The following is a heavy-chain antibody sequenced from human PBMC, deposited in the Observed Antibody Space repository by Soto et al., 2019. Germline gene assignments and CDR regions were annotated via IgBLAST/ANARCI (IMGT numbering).Heavy chain of an antibody. Sequence: GALRLSCAASGFTFSNYAMTWVRQAPGKGLEWVSIISSIGSTTYYSDSVKGRFTISRDTSEKTFYLQMNSLRSEDTAVYYCARSDPAYAYGLNVWGQGTTVTVSS. CDR1: GFTFSNYA. J-gene: IGHJ6*02. V-gene: IGHV3-23*01. CDR2: ISSIGSTT. CDR3: ARSDPAYAYGLNV. D-gene: IGHD3-10*01.